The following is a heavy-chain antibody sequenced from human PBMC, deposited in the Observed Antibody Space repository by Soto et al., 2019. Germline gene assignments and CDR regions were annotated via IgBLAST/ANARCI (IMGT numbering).Heavy chain of an antibody. CDR3: AIARVADAALDH. V-gene: IGHV3-30*02. D-gene: IGHD6-6*01. Sequence: QPGGSLRLSCAVSGFIFSNNGMHWVRQAPGKGLEWVAFMSYDGSAKFYADSVKGRFTISRDNSKSTLFLHMSNLRAEDTAMYYCAIARVADAALDHWGQGTLVTVSS. CDR1: GFIFSNNG. CDR2: MSYDGSAK. J-gene: IGHJ4*02.